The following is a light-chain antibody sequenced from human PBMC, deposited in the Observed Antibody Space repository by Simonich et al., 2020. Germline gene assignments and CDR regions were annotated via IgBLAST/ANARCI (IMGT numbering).Light chain of an antibody. Sequence: DIVMTQSPDSLAVSLGERATINCKSSQSVLYSSNNKNYLAWYQQKPGQPPKLLIYWAATRESVVPDRVSGSGSGTDFTLTISSLQAEDVAVYYCQQYYSTSMYTFGQGTKLEIK. V-gene: IGKV4-1*01. J-gene: IGKJ2*01. CDR3: QQYYSTSMYT. CDR1: QSVLYSSNNKNY. CDR2: WAA.